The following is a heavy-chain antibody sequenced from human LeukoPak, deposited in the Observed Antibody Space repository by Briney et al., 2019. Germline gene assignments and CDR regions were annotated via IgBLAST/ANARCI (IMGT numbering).Heavy chain of an antibody. J-gene: IGHJ4*02. CDR1: GESFNVYF. Sequence: SETLSLTCTVYGESFNVYFWSWIRQPPGKGLEWIGEINHIGRTNSDPSVKSRVTISVDTSKNQFSLKLSSVTAADTAVYYCASDFHYDRRFDYWGQGTLVTVSS. CDR2: INHIGRT. V-gene: IGHV4-34*01. D-gene: IGHD3-22*01. CDR3: ASDFHYDRRFDY.